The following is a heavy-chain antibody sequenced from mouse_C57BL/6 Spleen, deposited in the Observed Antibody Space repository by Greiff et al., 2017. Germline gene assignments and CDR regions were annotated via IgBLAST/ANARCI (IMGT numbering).Heavy chain of an antibody. V-gene: IGHV1-59*01. CDR1: GYTFTSYW. Sequence: QVKLQQPGAELVRPGTSVKLSCKASGYTFTSYWMHWVKQRPGQGLEWIGVIDPSDSYTNYNQKFKGKATLTVDTSSSTAYMQLSSLTSEDSAVYYCAMTAQALYYFDYWGQGTTLTVSS. J-gene: IGHJ2*01. CDR3: AMTAQALYYFDY. D-gene: IGHD3-2*02. CDR2: IDPSDSYT.